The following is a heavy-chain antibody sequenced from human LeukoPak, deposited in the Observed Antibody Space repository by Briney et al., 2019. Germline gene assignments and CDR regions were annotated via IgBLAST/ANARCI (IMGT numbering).Heavy chain of an antibody. CDR2: IYTSGST. V-gene: IGHV4-61*02. CDR1: GGSISSGFYF. J-gene: IGHJ6*03. D-gene: IGHD3-10*01. CDR3: ARGRSMVRGVTVVTYYYYMDV. Sequence: SETLSLTCTVSGGSISSGFYFWSWIRQPAGTGLEWIGRIYTSGSTNYNPSLKSRVTISVDTSKNQFSLKLSSVTAADTAVYYCARGRSMVRGVTVVTYYYYMDVWGKGTTVTISS.